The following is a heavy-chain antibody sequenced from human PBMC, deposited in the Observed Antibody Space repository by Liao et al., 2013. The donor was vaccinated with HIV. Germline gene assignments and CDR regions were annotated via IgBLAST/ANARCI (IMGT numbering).Heavy chain of an antibody. CDR3: AREWLRPRYYFDY. CDR1: GASISSYY. J-gene: IGHJ4*02. D-gene: IGHD5-12*01. CDR2: INTSGSS. V-gene: IGHV4-4*07. Sequence: QVQLQESGPGLVKPSETLSLTCTVSGASISSYYWSWIRQPAGKGLQWIGRINTSGSSNYNPALKSRVTMSGDTSKNQFSLKLSSVTAADTAVYYCAREWLRPRYYFDYWGQGTLVTVSS.